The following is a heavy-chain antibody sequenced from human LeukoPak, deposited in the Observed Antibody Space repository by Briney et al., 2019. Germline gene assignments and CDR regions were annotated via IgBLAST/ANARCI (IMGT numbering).Heavy chain of an antibody. CDR2: IYYSGST. J-gene: IGHJ3*02. D-gene: IGHD3-22*01. CDR3: ARDFSDSSAQDAFDI. CDR1: GGSISSYY. V-gene: IGHV4-59*12. Sequence: PSETLSLTCTVSGGSISSYYWSWIRQPPGKGLEWIGYIYYSGSTNYNPSLKSRVTISVDKSKNQFSLKLSSVTAADTAVYYCARDFSDSSAQDAFDIWGQGTMVTVSS.